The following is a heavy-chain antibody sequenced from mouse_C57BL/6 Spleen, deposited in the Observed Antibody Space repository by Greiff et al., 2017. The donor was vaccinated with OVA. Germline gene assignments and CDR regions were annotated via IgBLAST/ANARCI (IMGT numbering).Heavy chain of an antibody. CDR2: INPNNGGT. V-gene: IGHV1-18*01. CDR3: ARAGQQLRNSLYYFDY. Sequence: EVNLVESGPELVKPGASVKIPCKASGYTFTDYNMDWVKQSHGKSLEWIGDINPNNGGTIYNQKFKGKATLTVDKSSSTAYMELRSLTSEDTAVYYCARAGQQLRNSLYYFDYWGQGTTLTVSS. CDR1: GYTFTDYN. J-gene: IGHJ2*01. D-gene: IGHD3-2*02.